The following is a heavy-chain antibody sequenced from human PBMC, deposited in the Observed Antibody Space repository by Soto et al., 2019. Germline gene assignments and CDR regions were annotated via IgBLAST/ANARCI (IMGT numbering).Heavy chain of an antibody. CDR3: ARALPAAAGSMSFFDY. J-gene: IGHJ4*02. CDR1: GGSFSGYY. D-gene: IGHD6-13*01. CDR2: INHSGST. Sequence: SDTLSPTCAVYGGSFSGYYWRWIRQPPGEGLEWIGEINHSGSTNYNPSLKSRVTISVDTSKNQFSLKLSSVTAADTAVYYCARALPAAAGSMSFFDYWGQGTLVTVSS. V-gene: IGHV4-34*01.